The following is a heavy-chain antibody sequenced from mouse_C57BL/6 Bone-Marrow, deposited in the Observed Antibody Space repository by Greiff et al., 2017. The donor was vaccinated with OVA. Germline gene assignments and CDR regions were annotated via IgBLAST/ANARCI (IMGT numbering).Heavy chain of an antibody. J-gene: IGHJ4*01. CDR3: ARRPQATTVVAPMDD. CDR2: IYPRSGNT. CDR1: GYTFTSYG. D-gene: IGHD1-1*01. Sequence: QVQLQQSGAELARPGASVKLSCKASGYTFTSYGISWVKQRTGQGLEWIGEIYPRSGNTYYNEKFKGKATLTADNSSSTAYKELRSLTSEDSAVYFGARRPQATTVVAPMDDWGQGTSVTVSS. V-gene: IGHV1-81*01.